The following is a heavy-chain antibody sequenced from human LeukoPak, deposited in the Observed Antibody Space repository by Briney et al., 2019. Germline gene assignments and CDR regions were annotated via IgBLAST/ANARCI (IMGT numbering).Heavy chain of an antibody. CDR3: AKLTNSWFDP. CDR1: GFTFNNYD. CDR2: ILYDGSNE. J-gene: IGHJ5*02. Sequence: GGSLRLSCAASGFTFNNYDMHWVRQAPGKGLEWVTFILYDGSNEYYADSVKGRFTISRDNSKNTLYLQMNSLRAEDTAVYYCAKLTNSWFDPWGQGTLVAVSS. V-gene: IGHV3-30*02. D-gene: IGHD2-2*01.